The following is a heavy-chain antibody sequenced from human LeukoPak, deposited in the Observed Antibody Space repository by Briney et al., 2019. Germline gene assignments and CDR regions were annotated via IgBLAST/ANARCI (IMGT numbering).Heavy chain of an antibody. J-gene: IGHJ1*01. Sequence: SETLSLTCTVSGGSISSYYWSWIRQPPGKGLGWIGYIYYSGSTNYNPSLKSRVTISVDTSKNQFSLKLSSVTAADTAVYYCARDSSGWYRYFQHWGQGTLVTVSS. V-gene: IGHV4-59*01. CDR1: GGSISSYY. CDR3: ARDSSGWYRYFQH. CDR2: IYYSGST. D-gene: IGHD6-19*01.